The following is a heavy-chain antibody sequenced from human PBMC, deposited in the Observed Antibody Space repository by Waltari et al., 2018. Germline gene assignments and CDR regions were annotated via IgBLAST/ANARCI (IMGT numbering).Heavy chain of an antibody. J-gene: IGHJ4*02. V-gene: IGHV3-23*01. CDR3: AKERYSSSSVRGDYFDD. CDR1: GFTFSNYA. Sequence: EVQLLESGGGLVQPGGSLRLSCAASGFTFSNYAMSWFRQAPGKGLEWVSAIRGSGDYIYYADSVKGRFTISRDNSKNTLYLQMNSLRAEDTAVYYCAKERYSSSSVRGDYFDDWGQGTLVTVSS. D-gene: IGHD6-13*01. CDR2: IRGSGDYI.